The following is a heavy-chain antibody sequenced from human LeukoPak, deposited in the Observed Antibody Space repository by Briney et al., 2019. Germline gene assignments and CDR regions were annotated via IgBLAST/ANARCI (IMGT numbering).Heavy chain of an antibody. D-gene: IGHD3-16*01. CDR1: GFTFSSYS. J-gene: IGHJ6*03. Sequence: GGSLRLSCAASGFTFSSYSMNWVRQAPGKVLEWVSSIGSGGGYTYYADSVKGRFTISRDNAKNSLYLRMNSLRAEDTAVYYCARNPLISGYYYYYMDVWGKGTTVTVSS. V-gene: IGHV3-21*06. CDR2: IGSGGGYT. CDR3: ARNPLISGYYYYYMDV.